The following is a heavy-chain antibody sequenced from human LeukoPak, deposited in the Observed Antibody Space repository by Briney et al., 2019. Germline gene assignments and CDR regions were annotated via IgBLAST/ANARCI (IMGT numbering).Heavy chain of an antibody. Sequence: SSETLSLTCTVSGGSISSYYWSWIRQPPGKGLEWIGYIYYSGSTNYNPSLKSRVTISVDTSKNQFSLKLSSVTAADTAVYYCARSNWGVSDYWGQGTLVTVSS. CDR3: ARSNWGVSDY. J-gene: IGHJ4*02. CDR2: IYYSGST. D-gene: IGHD7-27*01. CDR1: GGSISSYY. V-gene: IGHV4-59*12.